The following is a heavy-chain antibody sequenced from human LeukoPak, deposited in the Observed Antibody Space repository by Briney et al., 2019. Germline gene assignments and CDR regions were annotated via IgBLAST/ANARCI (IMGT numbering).Heavy chain of an antibody. Sequence: PSETLSLTCTVSGGSISSYYWSWIRQPPGKGLEWIGYIYYSGSTNYNPSLKSRVTISVDTSKNQFSLKLSPVTAADTAVYYCARVSSSSWSQLDYWGQGTLVTVSS. CDR3: ARVSSSSWSQLDY. J-gene: IGHJ4*02. D-gene: IGHD6-13*01. V-gene: IGHV4-59*01. CDR1: GGSISSYY. CDR2: IYYSGST.